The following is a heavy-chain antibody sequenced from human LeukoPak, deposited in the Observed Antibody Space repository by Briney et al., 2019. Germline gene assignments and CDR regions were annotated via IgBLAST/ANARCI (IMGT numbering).Heavy chain of an antibody. CDR2: IGSSSGYI. D-gene: IGHD3-22*01. CDR3: ARDRSPYTTSAYYLDY. CDR1: GFTFSTYN. Sequence: PGGSLRLSCAASGFTFSTYNMNWVRQAPGKGLEWVSSIGSSSGYIYYADSVKGRFTISRDNAKNSLYLQLNSLRDEDTAVYYCARDRSPYTTSAYYLDYWGQGTLVTVSS. J-gene: IGHJ4*02. V-gene: IGHV3-21*01.